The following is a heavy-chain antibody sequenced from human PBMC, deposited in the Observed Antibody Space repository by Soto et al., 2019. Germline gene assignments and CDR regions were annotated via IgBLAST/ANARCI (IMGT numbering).Heavy chain of an antibody. V-gene: IGHV4-39*01. J-gene: IGHJ4*02. CDR3: ARHGGYYDFPFDY. Sequence: QLQLQESGPGLVKPSETLSLTCTVSGGSISSSSYYWGWIRQPPGKGLEWIGSIYYSGSTYYNPSLKSRVTISVDTSKKQCSLQLSSVTAAATAVYYCARHGGYYDFPFDYWGQGPMVTVSS. D-gene: IGHD3-3*01. CDR1: GGSISSSSYY. CDR2: IYYSGST.